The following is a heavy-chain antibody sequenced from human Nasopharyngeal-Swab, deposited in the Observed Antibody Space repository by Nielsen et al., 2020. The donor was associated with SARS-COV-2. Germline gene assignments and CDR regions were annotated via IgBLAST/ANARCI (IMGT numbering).Heavy chain of an antibody. D-gene: IGHD3-10*01. J-gene: IGHJ2*01. V-gene: IGHV5-51*01. CDR2: IYPGDSDT. CDR1: GYSFTSYW. Sequence: GGSLRLSCKGSGYSFTSYWIGWVRQMPGKGLEWMGIIYPGDSDTRYSPSFQGQVTISADKSISTAYLQWSSLKASDTAMYYCARRYYGSGGRTPYFDLWGRGTLVTVSS. CDR3: ARRYYGSGGRTPYFDL.